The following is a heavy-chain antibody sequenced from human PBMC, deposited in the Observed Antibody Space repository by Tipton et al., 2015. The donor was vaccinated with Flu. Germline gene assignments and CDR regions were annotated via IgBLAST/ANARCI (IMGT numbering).Heavy chain of an antibody. Sequence: TLSLTCAVYGGSFSGYYWSWIRQPPGKGLVWIGEINHSRSTNYNTSLNSRVTISVDTSKNQFSLKLSSVTAAATAVYYCARRRPYSYGSRGEAFDIWCIGTMVTVSS. D-gene: IGHD5-18*01. J-gene: IGHJ3*02. V-gene: IGHV4-34*01. CDR2: INHSRST. CDR1: GGSFSGYY. CDR3: ARRRPYSYGSRGEAFDI.